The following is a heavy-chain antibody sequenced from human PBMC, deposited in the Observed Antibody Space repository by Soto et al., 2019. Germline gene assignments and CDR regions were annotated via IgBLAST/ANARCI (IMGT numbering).Heavy chain of an antibody. CDR1: GFTFSSYA. J-gene: IGHJ4*02. CDR2: FSGSGAGT. D-gene: IGHD1-1*01. CDR3: AKFGMATTKRSPPYYIDY. V-gene: IGHV3-23*01. Sequence: GGSLRLSCAASGFTFSSYAMSWVRQAPGKGLEWVSSFSGSGAGTYYADSVKGRFTFSRDNSKNTLYLQMNSLRAEDTAVYYCAKFGMATTKRSPPYYIDYWGQGALVTVSS.